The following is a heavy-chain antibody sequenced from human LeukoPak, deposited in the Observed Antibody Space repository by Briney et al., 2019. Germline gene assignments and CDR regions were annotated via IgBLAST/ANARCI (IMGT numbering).Heavy chain of an antibody. V-gene: IGHV3-21*01. D-gene: IGHD3-3*01. Sequence: GGSLRLSCAASGFTFSSYSMNWVRQAPGKGLEWVSSISSSSSYIYYADSVKGRFTISRDNAKNSLYLQMNSLRAEDTAVYYCARSPSGIDFWSGLYYYYMDVWGKGTTVTVSS. CDR1: GFTFSSYS. CDR3: ARSPSGIDFWSGLYYYYMDV. CDR2: ISSSSSYI. J-gene: IGHJ6*03.